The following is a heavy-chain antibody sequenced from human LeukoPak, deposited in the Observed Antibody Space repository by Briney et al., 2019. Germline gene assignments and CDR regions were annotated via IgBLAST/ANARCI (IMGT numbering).Heavy chain of an antibody. Sequence: GGSLRPSCAASGFTFSNNWMTWVRQAPGKGLEWVASVKKDASEKYYVDSVKGRFTISRDNAKNSLYLQMSSLRVEDTAVYYCARDGPRSSGYPDTWGQGTLVTVSS. J-gene: IGHJ5*02. CDR1: GFTFSNNW. CDR2: VKKDASEK. V-gene: IGHV3-7*01. CDR3: ARDGPRSSGYPDT. D-gene: IGHD3-22*01.